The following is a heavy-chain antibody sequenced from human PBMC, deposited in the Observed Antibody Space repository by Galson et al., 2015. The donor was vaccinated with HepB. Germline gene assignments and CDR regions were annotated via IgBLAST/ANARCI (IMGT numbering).Heavy chain of an antibody. CDR3: ARDAGGKITMVRGVIYRYGRDV. CDR2: ISAYNGNS. D-gene: IGHD3-10*01. Sequence: SVKVSCKASGYTFTSYGISWVRQAPGQGLEWMGWISAYNGNSNYAQKLQGRVTMTTDTSTSTAYMELRSLRSDDPAVYYCARDAGGKITMVRGVIYRYGRDVWGQGTTVTVSS. CDR1: GYTFTSYG. J-gene: IGHJ6*02. V-gene: IGHV1-18*04.